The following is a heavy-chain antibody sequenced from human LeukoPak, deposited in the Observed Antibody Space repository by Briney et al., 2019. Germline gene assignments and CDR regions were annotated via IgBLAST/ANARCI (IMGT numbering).Heavy chain of an antibody. CDR2: ISYDGSNK. CDR3: AKDREGATTDYFDY. V-gene: IGHV3-30-3*01. CDR1: GFTFSRYA. D-gene: IGHD1-26*01. J-gene: IGHJ4*02. Sequence: PGRSLRLSCAASGFTFSRYAMHWVRQAPGKGLEWVAVISYDGSNKYYADSVKGRFTISRDNSKNTLYLQMNSLRAEDTAVYYCAKDREGATTDYFDYWGQGTLVTVSS.